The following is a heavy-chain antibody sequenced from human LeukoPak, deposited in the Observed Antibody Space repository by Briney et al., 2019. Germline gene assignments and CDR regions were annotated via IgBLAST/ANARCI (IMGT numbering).Heavy chain of an antibody. CDR2: ISYNESA. CDR3: ARETPIVLDH. Sequence: PSETLSLTCIVAGGSINNHIWSWIRQPPGKGREWVGYISYNESANYTPTIKNPVTRSVDTSKNQFSLKETSVTAGDTAVYYCARETPIVLDHWGQGTLVTVSS. D-gene: IGHD3-16*02. J-gene: IGHJ4*02. CDR1: GGSINNHI. V-gene: IGHV4-59*11.